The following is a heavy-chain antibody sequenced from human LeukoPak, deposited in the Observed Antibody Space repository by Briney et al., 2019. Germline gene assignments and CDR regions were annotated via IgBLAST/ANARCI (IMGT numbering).Heavy chain of an antibody. D-gene: IGHD5-18*01. J-gene: IGHJ3*02. CDR1: GYTFTGYY. CDR3: ARVGSAMDDYDAFDI. CDR2: INPNSGGT. Sequence: ASVKVSCKASGYTFTGYYMHWVRQAPGQGLAWMGWINPNSGGTNYAQKFQGRVTMTRDTSISTAYMELSRLRSDDTAVYYCARVGSAMDDYDAFDIWGQGTMVTVSS. V-gene: IGHV1-2*02.